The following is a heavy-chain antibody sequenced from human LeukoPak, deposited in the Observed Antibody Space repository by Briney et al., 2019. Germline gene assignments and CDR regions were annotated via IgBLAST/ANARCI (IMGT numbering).Heavy chain of an antibody. Sequence: GGSLRLSCAASGFTFSSYALSWVRQPPGKGLAGVSAISGSGDSTNYADSVKGQFTIYRDNSKNTMYLQMNSLRVEDTAVYYCAKGPQQWLVDYWGQGTPVTVSS. CDR1: GFTFSSYA. D-gene: IGHD6-19*01. V-gene: IGHV3-23*01. CDR3: AKGPQQWLVDY. J-gene: IGHJ4*02. CDR2: ISGSGDST.